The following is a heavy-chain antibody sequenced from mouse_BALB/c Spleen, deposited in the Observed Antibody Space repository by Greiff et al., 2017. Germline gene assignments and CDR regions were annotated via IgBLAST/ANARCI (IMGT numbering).Heavy chain of an antibody. Sequence: VQLKESGPSLVKPSQTLSLTCSFTGDSITSGYWNWIRKFPGNKLEYMGYISYSGSTYYNPSLKSRISITRDTSKNQYYLQLNSVTTEDTATYYCASSYYATGYYAMDYWGQGTSVTVSS. V-gene: IGHV3-8*02. J-gene: IGHJ4*01. CDR3: ASSYYATGYYAMDY. CDR1: GDSITSGY. D-gene: IGHD1-1*01. CDR2: ISYSGST.